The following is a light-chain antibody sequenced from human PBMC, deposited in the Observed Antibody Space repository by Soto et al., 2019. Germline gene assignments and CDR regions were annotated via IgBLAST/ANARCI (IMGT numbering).Light chain of an antibody. V-gene: IGLV2-14*01. CDR3: SSYTRTNTLV. CDR1: SSDVGGYNF. Sequence: QSALIQPVSVSGSPGQSITISCTGSSSDVGGYNFVSWYQQHPGKAPKLMIYDVTNRPSGVSNRFSASKSGDTASLTISWLQAEDEADYYCSSYTRTNTLVFGGGTKLTVL. J-gene: IGLJ3*02. CDR2: DVT.